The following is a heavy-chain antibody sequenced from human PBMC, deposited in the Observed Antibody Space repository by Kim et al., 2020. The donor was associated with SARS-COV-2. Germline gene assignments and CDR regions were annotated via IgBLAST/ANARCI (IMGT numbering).Heavy chain of an antibody. CDR3: ASAPISGSGGYFDS. CDR1: GGSISSYY. V-gene: IGHV4-59*13. Sequence: SETLSLTCTVSGGSISSYYWTWIRQPPGKGLEYIGYIHYSGSTNYNPSLKSRVTISLDMSKNRFSLKLSSATAADTAVYYCASAPISGSGGYFDSWGQG. CDR2: IHYSGST. J-gene: IGHJ4*02. D-gene: IGHD3-10*01.